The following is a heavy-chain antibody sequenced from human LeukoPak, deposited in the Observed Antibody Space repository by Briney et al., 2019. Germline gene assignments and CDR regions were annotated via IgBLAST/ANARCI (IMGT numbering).Heavy chain of an antibody. Sequence: ASVKVSCKASGYTFSKYYIHWVRQAPGQGLEWMAMINPSDGATTYAQKFQGRVTITTDESTSTAYMELSSLRSEDTAVYYCASKESLGSSNNWFDPWGQGTLVTVSS. CDR2: INPSDGAT. J-gene: IGHJ5*02. D-gene: IGHD6-6*01. V-gene: IGHV1-46*01. CDR1: GYTFSKYY. CDR3: ASKESLGSSNNWFDP.